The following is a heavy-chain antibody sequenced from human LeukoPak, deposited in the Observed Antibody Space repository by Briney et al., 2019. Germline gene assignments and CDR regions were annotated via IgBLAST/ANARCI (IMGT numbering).Heavy chain of an antibody. CDR2: IYHSGNT. CDR3: ARGGPYYYGSSYYYYYMDV. J-gene: IGHJ6*03. D-gene: IGHD3-10*01. Sequence: PSETLSLTCTVSGYSISSGYYWGWIQQPPGKGLEWIGNIYHSGNTYYNPSLKSRVTISVDTSKNQFSLKLSSVTAADTAVYYCARGGPYYYGSSYYYYYMDVWGKGTTVTVSS. CDR1: GYSISSGYY. V-gene: IGHV4-38-2*02.